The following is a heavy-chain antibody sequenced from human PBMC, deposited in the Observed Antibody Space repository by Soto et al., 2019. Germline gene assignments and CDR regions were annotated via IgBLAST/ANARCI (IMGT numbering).Heavy chain of an antibody. Sequence: PSETLSLTCAAYGGSFSGYYWSWIRQPPGKGLEWIGEINHSGVTNYKPSLKRRVTISVDTSKNQFSLQLKSVTAADTALYYCARFSGSYYYAMDVWGQGSTVTVS. V-gene: IGHV4-34*01. J-gene: IGHJ6*02. CDR2: INHSGVT. CDR3: ARFSGSYYYAMDV. D-gene: IGHD6-19*01. CDR1: GGSFSGYY.